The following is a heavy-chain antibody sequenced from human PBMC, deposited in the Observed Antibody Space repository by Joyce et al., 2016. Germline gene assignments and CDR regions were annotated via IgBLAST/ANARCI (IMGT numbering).Heavy chain of an antibody. J-gene: IGHJ3*02. CDR2: ISYDGSNK. V-gene: IGHV3-30*14. CDR3: ARTSRNSWNWGGAFDI. Sequence: QVQLVESGGGVVQPGRSLRLSCAASGFTFNSYAMHWVRHAPGKGLEWVAVISYDGSNKYEADSVKGRFTISRDNSNNALYLQMNSLRPEDTAVYYCARTSRNSWNWGGAFDIWGQGTMVTVSS. D-gene: IGHD6-13*01. CDR1: GFTFNSYA.